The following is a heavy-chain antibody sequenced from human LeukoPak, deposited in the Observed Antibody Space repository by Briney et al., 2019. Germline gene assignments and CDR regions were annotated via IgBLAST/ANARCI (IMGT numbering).Heavy chain of an antibody. CDR2: IXYDXXNK. V-gene: IGHV3-30*05. D-gene: IGHD2-2*01. CDR1: GFTFTTYD. CDR3: ARXAPGSCSSFSCSITYYFDY. J-gene: IGHJ4*02. Sequence: PGGSLRLSCAASGFTFTTYDIHCVRQAPGKGLEWVAFIXYDXXNKYYADSVKGRFTISRDNSKNTMSLQMNSLRPEGTAVYYCARXAPGSCSSFSCSITYYFDYWGQGSLVTVSS.